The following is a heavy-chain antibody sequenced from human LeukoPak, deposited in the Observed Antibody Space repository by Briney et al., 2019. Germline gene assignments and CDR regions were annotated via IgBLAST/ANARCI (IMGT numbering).Heavy chain of an antibody. J-gene: IGHJ4*02. V-gene: IGHV3-30-3*01. D-gene: IGHD6-13*01. CDR2: VSYDGSNK. CDR3: ARDPRVYSSGWSLFDS. CDR1: GFTFSNYA. Sequence: GGSLRLSCAASGFTFSNYAMHWVRQPPGKGLEWVAVVSYDGSNKYYADSVKGRFTISRDNSKNTLYLQMNSLRGEDTAVYFCARDPRVYSSGWSLFDSWGQGTLVTVSS.